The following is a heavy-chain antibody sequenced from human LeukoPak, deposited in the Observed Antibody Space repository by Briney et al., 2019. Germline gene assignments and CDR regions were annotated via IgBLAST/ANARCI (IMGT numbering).Heavy chain of an antibody. CDR1: GGSISSYY. CDR2: IYYSGST. J-gene: IGHJ5*02. Sequence: SETLSLTCTVSGGSISSYYWSWIRQPPGKGLEWIGYIYYSGSTNYNPSLKSRVTISVDTSKNQFSLKLSSVTAADTAVYYCARVDSSDWYDRNWFDPWGQGTLVTVSS. D-gene: IGHD6-19*01. V-gene: IGHV4-59*01. CDR3: ARVDSSDWYDRNWFDP.